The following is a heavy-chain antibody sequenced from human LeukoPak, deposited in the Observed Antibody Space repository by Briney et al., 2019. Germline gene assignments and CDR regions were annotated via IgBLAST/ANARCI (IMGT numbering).Heavy chain of an antibody. CDR2: ISGSGGST. J-gene: IGHJ4*02. D-gene: IGHD3-9*01. CDR1: GFTFSSYG. Sequence: GGSLRLSCAASGFTFSSYGMSWVRQAPGKGLEWVSAISGSGGSTYYADSVKGRFTISRDNSKNTLYLQMNSLRAEDTAVYYCAKDRRRYFDWLLLDYWGQGTLVTVSS. V-gene: IGHV3-23*01. CDR3: AKDRRRYFDWLLLDY.